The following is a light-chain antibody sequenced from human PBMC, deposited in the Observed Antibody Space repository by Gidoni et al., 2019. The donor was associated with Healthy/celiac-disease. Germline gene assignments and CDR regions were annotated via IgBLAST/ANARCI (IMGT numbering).Light chain of an antibody. CDR1: SSDVGCYNY. J-gene: IGLJ1*01. V-gene: IGLV2-11*01. CDR3: CSYAGSYTSYV. CDR2: DVS. Sequence: QSALTQPRSVSGSPGQSVTISCTGTSSDVGCYNYVSWYQQHPGKAPKLMIYDVSKRPSGVPDRFSGSKSGNTASLTISGLQAEDEADYYCCSYAGSYTSYVFGTGTKVTVL.